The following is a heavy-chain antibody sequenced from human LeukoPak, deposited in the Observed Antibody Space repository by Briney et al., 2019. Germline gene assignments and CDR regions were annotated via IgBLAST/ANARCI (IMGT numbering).Heavy chain of an antibody. J-gene: IGHJ4*02. V-gene: IGHV3-30-3*01. CDR3: AVSSSTFDY. D-gene: IGHD6-6*01. CDR1: GFTFSSYA. Sequence: GGSLRLSCAASGFTFSSYAMHRVRQAPGKGLEWVAVISYDGSNKYYADSVKGRFTISRDNSKNTLYLQMNSLRAEDTAVYYCAVSSSTFDYWGQGTLVTVSS. CDR2: ISYDGSNK.